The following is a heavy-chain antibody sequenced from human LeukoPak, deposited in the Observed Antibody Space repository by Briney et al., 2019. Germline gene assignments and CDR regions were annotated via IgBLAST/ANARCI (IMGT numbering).Heavy chain of an antibody. D-gene: IGHD2-2*01. Sequence: SETLSLTCTVSGGSISSSSYYWGWIRQPPGKGLEWIGSIYYSGSTYYNPSLKSRVTISVDTSKNQFSLKLSSVTAADTVVYYCSTSCYAGDYWGQGTLVTVSS. J-gene: IGHJ4*02. CDR2: IYYSGST. CDR3: STSCYAGDY. V-gene: IGHV4-39*01. CDR1: GGSISSSSYY.